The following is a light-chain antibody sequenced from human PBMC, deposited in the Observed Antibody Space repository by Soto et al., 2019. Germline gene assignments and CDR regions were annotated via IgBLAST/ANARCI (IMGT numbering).Light chain of an antibody. CDR1: SSNIGNNY. CDR2: DNN. J-gene: IGLJ1*01. V-gene: IGLV1-51*01. CDR3: GTWDSSLSAAV. Sequence: QSVLTQPPSVSAAPGQKVTISCSGSSSNIGNNYVSWYQQLPGTAPKLLIYDNNKRPSGIPDRFSGSKSGTSATLGITVLQTGDEADYYCGTWDSSLSAAVFGTGTKLTVL.